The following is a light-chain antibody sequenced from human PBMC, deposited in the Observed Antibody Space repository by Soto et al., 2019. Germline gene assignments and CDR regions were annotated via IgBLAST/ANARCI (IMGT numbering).Light chain of an antibody. CDR2: GNS. CDR3: QSFDSSLSGSG. J-gene: IGLJ1*01. V-gene: IGLV1-40*01. Sequence: QSVLTQPPSVSGAPGQRVTISCTGSSSNIGAGYDVHWYQQLPGTAPKLLIYGNSNRPSGVPDRFSDSKSGTSASLAITGLQAEDEADYYCQSFDSSLSGSGFGTGTKLTVL. CDR1: SSNIGAGYD.